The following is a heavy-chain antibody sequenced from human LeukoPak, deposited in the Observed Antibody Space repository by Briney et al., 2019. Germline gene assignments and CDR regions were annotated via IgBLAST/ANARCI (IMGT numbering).Heavy chain of an antibody. Sequence: PGGSLRLSCAASGFTFSSYSMNWVRQAPGKGLEWVSAISGSGGSTYYADSVKGRFTISRDNSKNTLYLQMNSLRAEDTAVYYCAKVATPEFPSPYSSSWYDYFDYWGQGTLVTVSS. D-gene: IGHD6-13*01. CDR3: AKVATPEFPSPYSSSWYDYFDY. V-gene: IGHV3-23*01. CDR1: GFTFSSYS. CDR2: ISGSGGST. J-gene: IGHJ4*02.